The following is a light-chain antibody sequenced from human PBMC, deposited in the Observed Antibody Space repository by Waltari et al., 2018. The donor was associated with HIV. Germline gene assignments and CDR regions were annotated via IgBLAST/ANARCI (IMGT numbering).Light chain of an antibody. CDR2: RNN. V-gene: IGLV1-47*01. CDR3: AAWDDSLSGLV. J-gene: IGLJ3*02. Sequence: QSVLTQPPSASGTPGQRVTISCSGSSSNIGSNYGYWYQQLPGTAPKLLIYRNNPRPSGGPDRFSGSKSGTSAALAISGLRSEDEADYYCAAWDDSLSGLVFGGGTKVTVL. CDR1: SSNIGSNY.